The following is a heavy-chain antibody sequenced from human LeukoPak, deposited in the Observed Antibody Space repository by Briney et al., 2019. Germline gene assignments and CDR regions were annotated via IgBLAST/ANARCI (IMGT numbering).Heavy chain of an antibody. CDR2: IYYSGTTNQNPSL. J-gene: IGHJ4*02. V-gene: IGHV4-4*02. CDR3: ARRGPPWWDY. CDR1: GGSISSSNW. Sequence: PSETLSLTCAVSGGSISSSNWWSWVRQPPGKGLEWIGYIYYSGTTNQNPSLNYNPSLKSRVTISADTSKNQFSLKLSSVTAVDTAIYYCARRGPPWWDYWGQGTLVTVSS. D-gene: IGHD2-15*01.